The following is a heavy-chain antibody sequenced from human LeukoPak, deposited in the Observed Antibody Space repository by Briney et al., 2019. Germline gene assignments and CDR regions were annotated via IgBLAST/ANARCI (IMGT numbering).Heavy chain of an antibody. CDR1: VGSISSYY. Sequence: PSETLSLPCTVSVGSISSYYWSWIRQPPGKGLEWIGYIYYSGSTNYNPPLKSRVTLSVDTSKNQFSLKLSSVTAADTAVYYCARVCDDSSGCLDYWGQGTLVTVSS. D-gene: IGHD3-22*01. CDR2: IYYSGST. J-gene: IGHJ4*02. CDR3: ARVCDDSSGCLDY. V-gene: IGHV4-59*01.